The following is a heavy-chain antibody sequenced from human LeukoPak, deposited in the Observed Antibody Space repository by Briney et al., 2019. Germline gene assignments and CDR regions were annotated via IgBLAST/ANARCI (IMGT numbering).Heavy chain of an antibody. CDR2: INHSGST. CDR3: ARRYYDFWSGKYNWFDP. D-gene: IGHD3-3*01. J-gene: IGHJ5*02. CDR1: GGSFSGYY. Sequence: PSETLSLTCAVCGGSFSGYYWSWIRQPPGKGLEWRGEINHSGSTNYNPSLKSRVTISVDTSKNQFSLKLSSVTAADTAVYYCARRYYDFWSGKYNWFDPWGQGTLVTVSS. V-gene: IGHV4-34*01.